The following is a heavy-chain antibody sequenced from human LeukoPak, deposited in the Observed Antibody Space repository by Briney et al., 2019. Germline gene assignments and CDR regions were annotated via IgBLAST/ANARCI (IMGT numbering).Heavy chain of an antibody. V-gene: IGHV4-59*12. Sequence: SETLSLTCTVSGGSLSSYYWSWIRQPPGKGLEYIGYIYYSGSTKYNPSLKSRVTISVDTSKNQFSLKLSSVTAADTAMYFCVRDLHYDILTGYYIRWFDPWGQGTLVTVSS. CDR3: VRDLHYDILTGYYIRWFDP. J-gene: IGHJ5*02. CDR2: IYYSGST. D-gene: IGHD3-9*01. CDR1: GGSLSSYY.